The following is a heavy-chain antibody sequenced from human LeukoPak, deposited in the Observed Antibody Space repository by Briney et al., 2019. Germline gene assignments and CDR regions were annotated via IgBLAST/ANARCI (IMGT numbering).Heavy chain of an antibody. CDR1: GFIVNTNY. D-gene: IGHD4-17*01. V-gene: IGHV3-53*01. CDR3: ARDSYGDANFDT. J-gene: IGHJ4*02. Sequence: GGSLRLSCAASGFIVNTNYMSWVRQAPGSGLEWVSFIYADGNTYYADSVKGRFTISRDISKNAVFLQMNSLRAEDTAVYYSARDSYGDANFDTWGQGTLVTVSS. CDR2: IYADGNT.